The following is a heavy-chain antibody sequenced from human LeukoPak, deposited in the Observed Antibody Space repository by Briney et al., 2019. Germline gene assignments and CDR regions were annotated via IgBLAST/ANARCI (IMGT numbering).Heavy chain of an antibody. D-gene: IGHD6-19*01. J-gene: IGHJ4*02. Sequence: GGSLRLSCAASGFTFSSYSMNWVRQAPGKGLEWVPSISSSSSYIYYADSVKGRSTISRDNAKNSLYLQMNSLRAEGTAVYYCARGPFIAVAGTVDYWGQGTLVTVSS. V-gene: IGHV3-21*01. CDR1: GFTFSSYS. CDR3: ARGPFIAVAGTVDY. CDR2: ISSSSSYI.